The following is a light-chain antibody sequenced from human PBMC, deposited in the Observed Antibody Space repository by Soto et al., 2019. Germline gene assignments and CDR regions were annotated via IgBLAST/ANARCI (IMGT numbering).Light chain of an antibody. CDR2: EVS. V-gene: IGLV2-14*01. CDR3: TSYEGGGRYV. J-gene: IGLJ1*01. CDR1: SSDVGAYNL. Sequence: ALTQPASVSGSPGQSVTISCTGTSSDVGAYNLVSWYQQYPGKAPKLMIYEVSNRPSGVSNRFSGSKSGNTASLTISGLQAEDEADYYCCTSYEGGGRYVFGTGTKVTVL.